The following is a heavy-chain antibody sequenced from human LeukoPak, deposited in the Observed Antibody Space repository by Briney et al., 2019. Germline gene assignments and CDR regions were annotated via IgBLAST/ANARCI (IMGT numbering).Heavy chain of an antibody. CDR3: ARDRDYSSGWYWFDP. CDR2: IYYSGSA. CDR1: GGSISSGGYY. J-gene: IGHJ5*02. D-gene: IGHD6-19*01. V-gene: IGHV4-31*03. Sequence: PSQTLSLTCTVSGGSISSGGYYWSWIRQHPGKGLEWIGYIYYSGSAYYNPSLKSRVTISVDTSKNQFSLKLSSVTAADTAVYYCARDRDYSSGWYWFDPWGQGTLVTVSS.